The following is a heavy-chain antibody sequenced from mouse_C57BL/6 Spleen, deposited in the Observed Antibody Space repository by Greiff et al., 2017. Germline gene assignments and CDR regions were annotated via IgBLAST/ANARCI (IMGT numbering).Heavy chain of an antibody. CDR1: GYTFTSYW. V-gene: IGHV1-52*01. D-gene: IGHD4-1*01. J-gene: IGHJ2*01. CDR2: IDPSDSET. CDR3: ARGAGTGDYFDY. Sequence: QVQLQQPGAELVRPGSSVKLSCKASGYTFTSYWMHWVKQRPIQGLEWIGNIDPSDSETHYNQKFKDKATLTVDKSSSTAYMQLSSLTSEDSAVYYCARGAGTGDYFDYWGQGTTRTVSA.